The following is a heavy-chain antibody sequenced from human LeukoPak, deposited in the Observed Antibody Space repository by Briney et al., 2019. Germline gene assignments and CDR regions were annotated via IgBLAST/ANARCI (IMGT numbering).Heavy chain of an antibody. D-gene: IGHD1-1*01. Sequence: ASVKVSCKASGYTFTGYYMHWVRQAPGQGLEWMGWINPNSGGTNYAQKFQGRVTMTRDTSISTAYMELSRLRSDDTAVYYCAREHRVSGTFYRYYYYGMDVWGQGTTVTVSS. CDR1: GYTFTGYY. CDR3: AREHRVSGTFYRYYYYGMDV. J-gene: IGHJ6*02. V-gene: IGHV1-2*02. CDR2: INPNSGGT.